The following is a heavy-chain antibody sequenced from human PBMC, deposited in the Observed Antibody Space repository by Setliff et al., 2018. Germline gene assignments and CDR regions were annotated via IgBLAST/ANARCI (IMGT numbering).Heavy chain of an antibody. D-gene: IGHD5-18*01. J-gene: IGHJ6*03. V-gene: IGHV1-69*05. CDR2: IMPIFGTI. CDR3: AREGVDTRSSTDYRYYMDV. Sequence: ASVKVSCKAPGGTFSTYGITWVRQAPGQGLEWVGGIMPIFGTINYSQKFQGRVTIITDESTSTAYMELSSLRFEDTAVYYCAREGVDTRSSTDYRYYMDVWGKGTTVTVSS. CDR1: GGTFSTYG.